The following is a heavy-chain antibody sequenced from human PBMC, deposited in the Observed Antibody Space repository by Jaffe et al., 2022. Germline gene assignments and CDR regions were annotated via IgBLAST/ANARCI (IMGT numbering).Heavy chain of an antibody. CDR2: VYHSGAT. Sequence: QLQLQESGSGLVKPSQTLSLTCAVSGGSISSGAYSWSWIRQPPGKGLEWIGYVYHSGATYYNTSLESRATISIDTSKNQFSLRLSSVTAADTAVYYCARGGLTAYEYWGQGTLVTVSS. CDR3: ARGGLTAYEY. J-gene: IGHJ4*02. CDR1: GGSISSGAYS. V-gene: IGHV4-30-2*01. D-gene: IGHD3-10*01.